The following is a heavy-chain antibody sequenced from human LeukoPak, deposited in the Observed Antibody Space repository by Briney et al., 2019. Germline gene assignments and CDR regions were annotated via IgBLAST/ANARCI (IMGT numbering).Heavy chain of an antibody. J-gene: IGHJ6*03. Sequence: SETLSLTCTVSGGSISSYYWSWIRQPPGKGLEWIGYIYYSGSTNYNPSLKSRVTISVDTSKNQFSLKLSSVTAADTAVYYCARHRGYYGSGSRIYYYYYYMDVWGKGTTVTISS. CDR3: ARHRGYYGSGSRIYYYYYYMDV. V-gene: IGHV4-59*08. CDR1: GGSISSYY. D-gene: IGHD3-10*01. CDR2: IYYSGST.